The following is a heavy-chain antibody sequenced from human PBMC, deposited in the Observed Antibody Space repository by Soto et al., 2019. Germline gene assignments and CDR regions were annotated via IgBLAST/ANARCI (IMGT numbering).Heavy chain of an antibody. J-gene: IGHJ6*02. CDR1: GGSISSGGYY. CDR2: IYYSGST. V-gene: IGHV4-31*03. D-gene: IGHD5-18*01. CDR3: ARVRIQLWARYYYYYGMDV. Sequence: SETLSLTCTVSGGSISSGGYYWSWLRQHPGRGLEWFGYIYYSGSTYYNPSVKSRVTISVDTSKNPFSLKMSSVTAADTAVYYCARVRIQLWARYYYYYGMDVWGQGTTVTVSS.